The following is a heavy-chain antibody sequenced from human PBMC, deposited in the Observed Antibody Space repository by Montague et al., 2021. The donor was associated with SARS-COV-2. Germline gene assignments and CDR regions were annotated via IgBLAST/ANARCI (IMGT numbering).Heavy chain of an antibody. J-gene: IGHJ6*03. V-gene: IGHV4-34*01. Sequence: SETLSLTCAVHGGSFSTYSWNWTRQPPGKGLEWIGEIHHGGSTNYNPSLKSRVTISADTSKNQFPLKLTSVAAADTAVYYCARLGDGVVPSPILGVGPYYSYYYMDVWGKGATVTVSS. D-gene: IGHD3-10*01. CDR2: IHHGGST. CDR3: ARLGDGVVPSPILGVGPYYSYYYMDV. CDR1: GGSFSTYS.